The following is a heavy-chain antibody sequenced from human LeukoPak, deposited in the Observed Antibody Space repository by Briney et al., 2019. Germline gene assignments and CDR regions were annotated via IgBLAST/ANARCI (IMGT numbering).Heavy chain of an antibody. Sequence: GSLRLSCAASGFTFDDYTMHWVRQAPGKGLEWVSLISWDGGSTYYADSVKGRFTISRDNSKNSLYLQMNSLRTEDTALYYCAKAGLRNYYYYYGMDVWGQGTTVTVSS. CDR1: GFTFDDYT. V-gene: IGHV3-43*01. D-gene: IGHD5-12*01. CDR3: AKAGLRNYYYYYGMDV. CDR2: ISWDGGST. J-gene: IGHJ6*02.